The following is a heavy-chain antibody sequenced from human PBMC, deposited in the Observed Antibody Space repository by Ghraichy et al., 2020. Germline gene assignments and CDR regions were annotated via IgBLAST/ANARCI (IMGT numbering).Heavy chain of an antibody. Sequence: SQTLSLTCTVSGGSISNYYWSWIRQPPGKGLEWIGYLYYSGSTNYNPSLKSRVTISVDTSKNQCSLKLSSVTAADTAVYYCAKYDKSGYFVTWGQRTLVTVSS. V-gene: IGHV4-59*08. CDR2: LYYSGST. D-gene: IGHD3-22*01. CDR1: GGSISNYY. CDR3: AKYDKSGYFVT. J-gene: IGHJ5*02.